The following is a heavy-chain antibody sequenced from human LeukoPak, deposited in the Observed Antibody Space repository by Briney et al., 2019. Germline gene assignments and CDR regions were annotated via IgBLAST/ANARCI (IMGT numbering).Heavy chain of an antibody. D-gene: IGHD3-22*01. V-gene: IGHV3-23*01. J-gene: IGHJ4*02. CDR2: ISGSGGST. CDR3: AKLDSSGYYYSCFDY. Sequence: PGGSLRLSCAASGITFSSYAMNWVRQAPGKGLEWVSGISGSGGSTYYADSVKGRFTISRDNSKNTLYLQMNSLRAEDTAVYYCAKLDSSGYYYSCFDYWGQGTLVTVSS. CDR1: GITFSSYA.